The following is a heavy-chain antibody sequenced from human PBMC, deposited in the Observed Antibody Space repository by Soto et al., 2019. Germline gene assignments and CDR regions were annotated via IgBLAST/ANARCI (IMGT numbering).Heavy chain of an antibody. J-gene: IGHJ4*02. CDR3: ASRLWQWLPEVDY. V-gene: IGHV4-39*01. CDR2: IYYSGST. Sequence: PSETLSLTCTVSGGSISSSSYYWGWIRQPPGKGLEWIGSIYYSGSTYYNPSLKSRVTISVDTSKNQFSLKLSSVTAADTAVYYCASRLWQWLPEVDYWGQGTLVTVSS. CDR1: GGSISSSSYY. D-gene: IGHD6-19*01.